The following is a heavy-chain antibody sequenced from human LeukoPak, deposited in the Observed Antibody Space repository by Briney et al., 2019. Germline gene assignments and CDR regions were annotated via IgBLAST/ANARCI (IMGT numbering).Heavy chain of an antibody. CDR2: IYNGGST. Sequence: GGSLRLSCAASGFTVSSSYMSWVRQAPGKGLEWVSVIYNGGSTSYTDSVKGRFTISRDNSKNTLYLQMNSLTAEDTAVYYCARLSATWFYFDYWGQGILVTVSS. J-gene: IGHJ4*02. CDR1: GFTVSSSY. V-gene: IGHV3-66*01. D-gene: IGHD3-9*01. CDR3: ARLSATWFYFDY.